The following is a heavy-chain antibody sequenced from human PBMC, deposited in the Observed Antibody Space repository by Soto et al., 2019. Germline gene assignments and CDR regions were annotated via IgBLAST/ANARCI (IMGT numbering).Heavy chain of an antibody. CDR3: ARQYCSGGSCYTLDY. Sequence: QVQLVQSGAEVKKPGASVKVSCKASGYTFTSYFMHWVRQAPGQGLEWMGIINPSGGSTSYAQKFQGRVTMTRDTSTSTVYMELSSLRSEDTALYYCARQYCSGGSCYTLDYWGQGTLVTVSS. D-gene: IGHD2-15*01. V-gene: IGHV1-46*01. J-gene: IGHJ4*02. CDR2: INPSGGST. CDR1: GYTFTSYF.